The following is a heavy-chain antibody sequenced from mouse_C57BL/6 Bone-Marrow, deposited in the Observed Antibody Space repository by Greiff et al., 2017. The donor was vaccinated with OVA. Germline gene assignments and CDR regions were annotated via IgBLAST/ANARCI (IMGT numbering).Heavy chain of an antibody. Sequence: QVTVKQSGAELAKPGDSVKLSCKASGYTFTTYWMHVVKQRPGQGQEWIGYINPNSGYTKHNQKFQDKATLTADKTSRKAYMLLSSLTYDDSAFYYCAREVYSNFFADWGKVVLVTVSA. CDR3: AREVYSNFFAD. CDR1: GYTFTTYW. CDR2: INPNSGYT. D-gene: IGHD2-5*01. J-gene: IGHJ3*01. V-gene: IGHV1-7*01.